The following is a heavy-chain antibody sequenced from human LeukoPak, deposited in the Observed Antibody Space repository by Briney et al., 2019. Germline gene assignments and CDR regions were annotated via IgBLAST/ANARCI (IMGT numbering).Heavy chain of an antibody. Sequence: SETLSLTCTVSGGSISSGGYYWSWIRQHPGKGLEWIGYIYHSGSTYYNPSLKSRVTISVDRSKNQFSLKLSSVTAADTAVYYCARRRLLNWFDPWGQGTLVTVSS. D-gene: IGHD1-1*01. CDR3: ARRRLLNWFDP. V-gene: IGHV4-30-2*01. CDR2: IYHSGST. CDR1: GGSISSGGYY. J-gene: IGHJ5*02.